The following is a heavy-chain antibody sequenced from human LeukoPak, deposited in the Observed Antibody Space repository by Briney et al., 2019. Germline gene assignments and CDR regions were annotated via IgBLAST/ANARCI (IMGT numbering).Heavy chain of an antibody. J-gene: IGHJ6*02. D-gene: IGHD5-12*01. CDR3: ARDRDSGYDSYYYYVMDV. CDR2: IIPILGIA. Sequence: GASVKVSRKASGGTFSSYAISWVRQAPGQGLEWMGRIIPILGIANYAQKFQGRVTITADKSTSTAYMELSSLRSEDTAVYYCARDRDSGYDSYYYYVMDVWGQGTTVTVSS. CDR1: GGTFSSYA. V-gene: IGHV1-69*04.